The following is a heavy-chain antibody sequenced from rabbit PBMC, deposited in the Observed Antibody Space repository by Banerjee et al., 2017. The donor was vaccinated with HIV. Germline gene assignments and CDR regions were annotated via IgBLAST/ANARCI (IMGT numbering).Heavy chain of an antibody. J-gene: IGHJ4*01. CDR3: ARVDAGDAAYAYNL. CDR2: IYAGSGGAT. CDR1: GFTFSSYYY. Sequence: QSLEESGGDLVKPGASLTLTCTASGFTFSSYYYMSWVRQAPGKGLEWIGCIYAGSGGATYYASWAKGRFTISKTSSTTVTLQMTSQTAADTATYFCARVDAGDAAYAYNLWGPGTLVTVS. D-gene: IGHD6-1*01. V-gene: IGHV1S40*01.